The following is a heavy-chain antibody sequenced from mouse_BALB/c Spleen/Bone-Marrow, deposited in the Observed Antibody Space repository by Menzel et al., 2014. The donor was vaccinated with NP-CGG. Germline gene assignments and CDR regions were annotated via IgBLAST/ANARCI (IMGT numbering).Heavy chain of an antibody. Sequence: EVQLQQSGPELVKPGASVKMSCKASGYTFTSYVMHWVKQKPGQGLEWIGYINPYNDGTKYNEKFKGKATLTSDKSSSTDYMELSSLTSEDSAVYYCARWGIIYYFCSSPYAMDYWGQGTSVTVST. CDR1: GYTFTSYV. CDR2: INPYNDGT. CDR3: ARWGIIYYFCSSPYAMDY. D-gene: IGHD1-1*01. J-gene: IGHJ4*01. V-gene: IGHV1-14*01.